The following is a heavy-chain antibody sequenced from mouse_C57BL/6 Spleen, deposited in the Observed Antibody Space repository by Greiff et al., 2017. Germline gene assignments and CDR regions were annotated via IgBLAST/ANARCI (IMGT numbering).Heavy chain of an antibody. Sequence: EVQLQQSGPELVKPGASVKISCKASGYTFTDYYMNWVKQSHGKSLEWIGDINPNNGGTSYNQKFKGKATLTVDKSSSTAYMELRSLTSEDSAVYYCARDSSGLAMDYWGQGTSVTVSS. V-gene: IGHV1-26*01. CDR3: ARDSSGLAMDY. CDR2: INPNNGGT. D-gene: IGHD3-2*02. CDR1: GYTFTDYY. J-gene: IGHJ4*01.